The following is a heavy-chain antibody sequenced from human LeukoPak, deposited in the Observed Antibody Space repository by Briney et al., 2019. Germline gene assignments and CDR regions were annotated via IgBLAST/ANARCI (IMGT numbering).Heavy chain of an antibody. CDR2: INAEGSST. Sequence: GGSLRLSCAASGFTFSNYWMHWVRQTPEKGLVWVSRINAEGSSTDYADSVKGRFTISRDNAKNTLYLQMNSLRSDDTALFYCARGYSGSYRIDYWGQGTLVTVSS. CDR3: ARGYSGSYRIDY. D-gene: IGHD1-26*01. CDR1: GFTFSNYW. V-gene: IGHV3-74*01. J-gene: IGHJ4*02.